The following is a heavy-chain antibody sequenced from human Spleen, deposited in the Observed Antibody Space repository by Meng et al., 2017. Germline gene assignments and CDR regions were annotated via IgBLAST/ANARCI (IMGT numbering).Heavy chain of an antibody. V-gene: IGHV3-33*01. CDR3: ARGTLSVGATIYF. CDR1: GLHFTTYG. D-gene: IGHD1-26*01. J-gene: IGHJ1*01. Sequence: QVQLVGSGGGACQPGMSRILSCVASGLHFTTYGMHWVHQAPGKGLEWVAVIWNDGSNKYYGDAVKGRFTISRDNYKNTLYLQMNSLRDEDTAVYYCARGTLSVGATIYFWGQGTLVTVSS. CDR2: IWNDGSNK.